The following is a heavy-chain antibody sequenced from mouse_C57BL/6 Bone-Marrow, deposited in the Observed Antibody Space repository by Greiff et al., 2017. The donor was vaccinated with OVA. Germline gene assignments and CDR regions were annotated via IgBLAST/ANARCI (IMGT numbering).Heavy chain of an antibody. CDR2: LRSKSSNYAT. J-gene: IGHJ3*01. Sequence: EVQVVESGGGLVQPKGSLKLSCAASGFTFNTYAMHWVRQAPGQGLEWVARLRSKSSNYATYYADSVKDRFTISRNDTQRMLYLQMKNLKTEDTAMYECVREEDWDGGFAYWGQGTLVTVSA. V-gene: IGHV10-3*01. D-gene: IGHD4-1*01. CDR3: VREEDWDGGFAY. CDR1: GFTFNTYA.